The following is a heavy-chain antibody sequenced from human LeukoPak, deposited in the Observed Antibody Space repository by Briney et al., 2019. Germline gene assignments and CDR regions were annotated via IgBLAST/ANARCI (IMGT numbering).Heavy chain of an antibody. J-gene: IGHJ4*02. D-gene: IGHD6-13*01. V-gene: IGHV3-7*01. CDR1: GFTFSNYW. CDR3: ASGRQLGY. Sequence: GGSLRLSCEASGFTFSNYWMSWVRQAPGKGLEWMASIKEDGSEKYYVDSVKGRFTISRDNARNSLYLQMNSLRAEDTAVYYCASGRQLGYWGQGTLITVSS. CDR2: IKEDGSEK.